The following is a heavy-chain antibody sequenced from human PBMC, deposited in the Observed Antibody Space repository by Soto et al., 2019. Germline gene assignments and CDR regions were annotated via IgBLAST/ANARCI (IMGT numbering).Heavy chain of an antibody. D-gene: IGHD6-6*01. V-gene: IGHV3-23*01. CDR1: GFTFSSYA. CDR3: AKGQYSSSFYGMDV. Sequence: VGSLRLSCAASGFTFSSYAMSWVRQAPGKGLEWVSAISGSGGSTYYADSVKGRFTISRDNSKNTLYLQMNSLRAEDTAVYYCAKGQYSSSFYGMDVWGQGTTVTVSS. CDR2: ISGSGGST. J-gene: IGHJ6*02.